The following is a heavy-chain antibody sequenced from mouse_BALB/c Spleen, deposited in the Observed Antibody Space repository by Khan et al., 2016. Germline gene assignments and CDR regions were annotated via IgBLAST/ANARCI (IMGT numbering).Heavy chain of an antibody. J-gene: IGHJ2*02. CDR3: ARTDRRGYFDY. V-gene: IGHV1-9*01. Sequence: QVQLQQSGAELMKPGASVKISCKATGYTFSNYWIEWVKQRPGHGLEWIGEILPRSGSTNFNENFKGKATFTADTSSNTAYMQLSSLTSEDSAVYYCARTDRRGYFDYWGQGNSLTVSS. CDR2: ILPRSGST. CDR1: GYTFSNYW.